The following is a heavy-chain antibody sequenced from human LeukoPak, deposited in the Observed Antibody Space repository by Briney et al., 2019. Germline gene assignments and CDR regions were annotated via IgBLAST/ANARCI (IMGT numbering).Heavy chain of an antibody. J-gene: IGHJ4*02. CDR1: GYTFTSYY. CDR3: ARSNWNYYDSFDF. CDR2: INPSVGST. D-gene: IGHD3-22*01. Sequence: ASVKVSCKASGYTFTSYYMQWVRQAPRQGLEWMGIINPSVGSTTYAQKFQGRITVTRDMSTSTVYMELSSLRSEDTAVYYCARSNWNYYDSFDFWGQGALVTVSS. V-gene: IGHV1-46*01.